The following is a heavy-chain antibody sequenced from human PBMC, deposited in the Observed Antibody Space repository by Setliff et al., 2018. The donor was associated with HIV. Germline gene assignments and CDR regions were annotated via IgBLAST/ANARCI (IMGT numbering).Heavy chain of an antibody. CDR1: GYSITNGNY. CDR3: ASDRALRFSKSTSFNYFDV. Sequence: SETLSLTCLVFGYSITNGNYWAWIRQSPGKGLEWIGSIYSTGHTYYNPSHKSRLTMSVDTAKNRFSLKLISVTAADTAVYYCASDRALRFSKSTSFNYFDVWGQGALVTVSS. D-gene: IGHD3-10*01. CDR2: IYSTGHT. J-gene: IGHJ4*02. V-gene: IGHV4-38-2*02.